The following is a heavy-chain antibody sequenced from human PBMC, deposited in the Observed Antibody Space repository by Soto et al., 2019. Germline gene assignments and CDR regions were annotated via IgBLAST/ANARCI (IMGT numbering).Heavy chain of an antibody. Sequence: QVQLVESGGGLVKPGGSLTLSCAASGFSLSDCSMSWIRQAPGKGLEWVSYISSSISYTHYADSVKGRFTASRDNAKNSVFLHLNSLRAEDTSVYYCARDGQTYGQGDYWGQGTLVTVS. V-gene: IGHV3-11*06. D-gene: IGHD3-10*01. CDR3: ARDGQTYGQGDY. J-gene: IGHJ4*02. CDR1: GFSLSDCS. CDR2: ISSSISYT.